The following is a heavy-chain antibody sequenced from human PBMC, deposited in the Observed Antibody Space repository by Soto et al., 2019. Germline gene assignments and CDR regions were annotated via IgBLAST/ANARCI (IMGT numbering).Heavy chain of an antibody. CDR2: ISSIGST. J-gene: IGHJ6*02. D-gene: IGHD3-9*01. CDR1: GGSISSGDYF. V-gene: IGHV4-30-4*01. Sequence: QVQLQESSPGLVKPSQTLSLTCTVSGGSISSGDYFWSWIRQSPGKGLEWIGYISSIGSTYYNPSLKSRVSVSRDTSKNQFSLKLSSVTTTDTAVYYCARGLVISPYYYRGMDVWGQGTTVTVSS. CDR3: ARGLVISPYYYRGMDV.